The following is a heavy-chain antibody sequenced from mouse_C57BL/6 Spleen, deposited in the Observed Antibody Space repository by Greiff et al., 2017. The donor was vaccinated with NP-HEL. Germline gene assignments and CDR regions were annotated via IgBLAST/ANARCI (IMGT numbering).Heavy chain of an antibody. D-gene: IGHD1-1*01. CDR3: ARGPYYYGSSYYAMDY. CDR1: GYTFTSYD. CDR2: IYPRDGST. V-gene: IGHV1-85*01. J-gene: IGHJ4*01. Sequence: VKLMESGPELVKPGASVKLSCKASGYTFTSYDINWVKQRPGQGLEWIGWIYPRDGSTKYNEKFKGKATLTVDTSSSTAYMELHSLTSEDSAVYFCARGPYYYGSSYYAMDYWGQGTSVTVSS.